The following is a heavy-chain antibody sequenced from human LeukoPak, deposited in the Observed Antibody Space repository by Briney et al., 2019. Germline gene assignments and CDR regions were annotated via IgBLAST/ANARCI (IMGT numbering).Heavy chain of an antibody. CDR2: FDPENDET. J-gene: IGHJ6*02. CDR3: ATSYGSGSHHSLLAPVKAYGMDV. Sequence: ASVKVSCKVTGYTLTELSMHWVRLSPGKGLEWMGGFDPENDETVYPQKFQGRVTLTEDTSADTAYMELRGLRSEDTAVYYCATSYGSGSHHSLLAPVKAYGMDVWGQGTTVTVSS. CDR1: GYTLTELS. D-gene: IGHD3-10*01. V-gene: IGHV1-24*01.